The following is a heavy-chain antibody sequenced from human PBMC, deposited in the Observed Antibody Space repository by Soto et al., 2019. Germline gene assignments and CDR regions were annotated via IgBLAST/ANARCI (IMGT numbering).Heavy chain of an antibody. D-gene: IGHD3-3*01. V-gene: IGHV1-46*03. CDR3: ASVYAGAWSGNETSGTCDM. CDR2: INPSGGST. J-gene: IGHJ3*02. Sequence: QVQLVQSGAEVKKPGASMQVSCKASGYTFTSYYIHGVQQAPGQGVELMGRINPSGGSTDNAQNFQGRVTMTRDSSTSRVYMELTSLTSDDTAVYYCASVYAGAWSGNETSGTCDMWGQGTMVTVSS. CDR1: GYTFTSYY.